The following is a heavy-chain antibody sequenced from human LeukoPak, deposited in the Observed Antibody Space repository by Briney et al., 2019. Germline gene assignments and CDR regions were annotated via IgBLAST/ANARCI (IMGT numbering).Heavy chain of an antibody. CDR2: TGNKANSYIT. Sequence: PGGSLRLSCAASGFTFSDHYMDWVRQAPGKGLEWVGRTGNKANSYITEYAASVKGRFTISRDDSKNSLSLQMNSLKTEDTAMYYCSRARYRGYDSDYWGQGTLVTVSS. J-gene: IGHJ4*02. CDR3: SRARYRGYDSDY. CDR1: GFTFSDHY. D-gene: IGHD5-12*01. V-gene: IGHV3-72*01.